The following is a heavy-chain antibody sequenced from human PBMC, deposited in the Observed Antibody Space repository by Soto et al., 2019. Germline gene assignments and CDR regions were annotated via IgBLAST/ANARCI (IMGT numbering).Heavy chain of an antibody. V-gene: IGHV3-30-3*01. CDR1: GFTFSTYA. Sequence: QVRLVESGGGAVQPGDSLRLSCDASGFTFSTYALHWVRQAPGKGLEWVAFISYTGANQYYADSVKGRFTVSRDNSKNIASPQITSLETEDSAVYYCARDAFRYSLGADYDHRGPGALVSVSS. CDR3: ARDAFRYSLGADYDH. J-gene: IGHJ4*02. CDR2: ISYTGANQ. D-gene: IGHD4-4*01.